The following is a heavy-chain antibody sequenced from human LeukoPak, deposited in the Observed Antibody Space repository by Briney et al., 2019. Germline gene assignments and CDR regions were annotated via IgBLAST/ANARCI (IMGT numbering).Heavy chain of an antibody. Sequence: GRSLRLSCAASGFTFSSYGMHWVRQAPGKGLEWVAVISYDGSNKYYADSVKGRFTISRDNSKNTLYLQMNSLRAEDTAVYYCARATLGVTLFDYWGQGTLVTVSS. CDR3: ARATLGVTLFDY. J-gene: IGHJ4*02. CDR1: GFTFSSYG. D-gene: IGHD3-16*01. V-gene: IGHV3-30*03. CDR2: ISYDGSNK.